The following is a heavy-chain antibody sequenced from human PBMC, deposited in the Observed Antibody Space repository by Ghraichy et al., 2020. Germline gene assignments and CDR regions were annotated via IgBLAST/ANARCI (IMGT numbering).Heavy chain of an antibody. D-gene: IGHD1-7*01. V-gene: IGHV3-11*05. Sequence: SLNISCAASGFTFSDYYMSWIRQAPGKGLEWLSYIASSSGYTNYADSVKGRFTISRDNAKNSLYLQMNSLRAEDTAVYYCARGGPQLELPDYWGQGTPVTVSS. CDR3: ARGGPQLELPDY. CDR1: GFTFSDYY. J-gene: IGHJ4*02. CDR2: IASSSGYT.